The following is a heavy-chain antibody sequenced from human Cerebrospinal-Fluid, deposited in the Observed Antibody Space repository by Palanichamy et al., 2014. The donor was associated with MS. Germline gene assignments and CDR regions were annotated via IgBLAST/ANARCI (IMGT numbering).Heavy chain of an antibody. CDR2: IYAGGST. D-gene: IGHD6-6*01. J-gene: IGHJ4*02. CDR1: EFSVKNNY. Sequence: VQLVVVWGRRWSSLGGPVRLSCAASEFSVKNNYMSWVRQAPGKGLEWVSIIYAGGSTYYADSVKGRFTIARDNPKNTVFLQMNSLRPDDTGVYYCATLSRRSSSPIDYWGQGTLVSVSS. CDR3: ATLSRRSSSPIDY. V-gene: IGHV3-66*02.